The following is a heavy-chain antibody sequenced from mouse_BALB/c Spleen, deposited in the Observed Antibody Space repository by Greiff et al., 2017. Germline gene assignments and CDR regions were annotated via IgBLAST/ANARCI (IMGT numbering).Heavy chain of an antibody. V-gene: IGHV3-6*02. CDR1: GYSITSGYY. Sequence: ESGPGLVKPSQSLSLTCSVTGYSITSGYYWNWIRQFPGNKLEWMGYISYDGSNNYNPSLKNRISITRDTSKNQFFLKLNSVTTEDTATYYCARVELDYWGQGTTLTVSS. CDR2: ISYDGSN. CDR3: ARVELDY. J-gene: IGHJ2*01.